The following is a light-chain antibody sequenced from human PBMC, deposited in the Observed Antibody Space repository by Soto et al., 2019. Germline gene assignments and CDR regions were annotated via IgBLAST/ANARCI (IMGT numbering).Light chain of an antibody. V-gene: IGKV3-20*01. Sequence: EIVLTQSPGTLSLSPGERATLSCRAGQSVSMNYLAWYQQKRGQAPRLLIYGASNRATGIPDRFSGSGSGTDFTLIISRLEPEDFAVYYCQQYGNSRWTFGQGTKVEIK. CDR3: QQYGNSRWT. CDR1: QSVSMNY. CDR2: GAS. J-gene: IGKJ1*01.